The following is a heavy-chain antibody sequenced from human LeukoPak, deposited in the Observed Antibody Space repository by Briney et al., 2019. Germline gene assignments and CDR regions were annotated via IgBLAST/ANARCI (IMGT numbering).Heavy chain of an antibody. V-gene: IGHV3-23*01. Sequence: GGSLRLSCAASGFTFSSYVMSWVRQAPGKGLEWVSAISGSGGSTYYADSVKGRFTISRDNSKNTLYLQMNSLRAEDTAVYYCAKDMGYCSGGSCYSGYYYGMDVWGQGTTVTVSS. D-gene: IGHD2-15*01. CDR3: AKDMGYCSGGSCYSGYYYGMDV. CDR1: GFTFSSYV. J-gene: IGHJ6*02. CDR2: ISGSGGST.